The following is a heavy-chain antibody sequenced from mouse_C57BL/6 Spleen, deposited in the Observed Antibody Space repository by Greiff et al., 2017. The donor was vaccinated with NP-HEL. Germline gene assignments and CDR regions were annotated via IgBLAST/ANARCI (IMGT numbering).Heavy chain of an antibody. Sequence: VQLQQPGAELVKPGASVKMSCKASGYTFTSYWITWVKQRPGQGLEWIGDIYPGSGSTNYNEKFKSKATLTVDTSSSTAYMQLSSLTSEDSAVYYCAREWMVTTWYFDVWGTGTTVTVSS. CDR2: IYPGSGST. CDR3: AREWMVTTWYFDV. CDR1: GYTFTSYW. J-gene: IGHJ1*03. D-gene: IGHD2-2*01. V-gene: IGHV1-55*01.